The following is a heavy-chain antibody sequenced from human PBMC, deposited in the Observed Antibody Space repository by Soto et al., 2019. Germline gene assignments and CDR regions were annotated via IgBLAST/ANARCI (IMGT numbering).Heavy chain of an antibody. Sequence: QVQLVQSGAEVKKPGASVKVSCKASGHTFTSYGVSWVRQAPGQGLEWMGWISGHNGNTNYAQKLQGRVTMTTDTSTSTAYMELRSLGSDDTAVYYCARDWGAAGAFDTWGQGTLVTVSS. V-gene: IGHV1-18*01. J-gene: IGHJ5*02. CDR2: ISGHNGNT. CDR1: GHTFTSYG. D-gene: IGHD3-16*01. CDR3: ARDWGAAGAFDT.